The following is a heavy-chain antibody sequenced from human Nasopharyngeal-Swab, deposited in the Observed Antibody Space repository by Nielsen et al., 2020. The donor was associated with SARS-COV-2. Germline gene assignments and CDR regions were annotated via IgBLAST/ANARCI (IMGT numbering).Heavy chain of an antibody. CDR3: ARGWKFYPSSGDAFDI. J-gene: IGHJ3*02. D-gene: IGHD6-6*01. V-gene: IGHV1-2*06. Sequence: ASVKVSYKASGYTFTGYYMHWVRQAPGQGLEWMGRINPNSGGTNYAQKFQGRVTMTRDTSISTAYMELSRLRSDDTAVYYCARGWKFYPSSGDAFDIWGQGTMVTVSS. CDR2: INPNSGGT. CDR1: GYTFTGYY.